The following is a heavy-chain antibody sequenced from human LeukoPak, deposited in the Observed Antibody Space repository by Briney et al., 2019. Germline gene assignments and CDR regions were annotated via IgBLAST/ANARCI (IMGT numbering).Heavy chain of an antibody. CDR2: VHLDGRT. D-gene: IGHD6-25*01. Sequence: SETLSLTCGVSGGSVSSTNWWTWIRQPPGKGLEWIGEVHLDGRTNFNPSLKSRLTMSVDLSENHVSLKLTSVTAADTAVYYCAREGGFYRPLDYTGQGTLVTVSS. J-gene: IGHJ4*02. V-gene: IGHV4-4*02. CDR3: AREGGFYRPLDY. CDR1: GGSVSSTNW.